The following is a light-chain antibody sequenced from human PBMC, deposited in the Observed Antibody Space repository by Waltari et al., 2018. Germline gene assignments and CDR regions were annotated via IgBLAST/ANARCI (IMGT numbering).Light chain of an antibody. CDR2: YDS. Sequence: SMSVAPGKTARITCGGSNIGSKNVHWYQHKPGQAPVMVIYYDSDRPSGIPERFSGSNSGNTATLTISRVEAGDEADYYCQVWDSVSDHPWIFGGGTRLTVL. V-gene: IGLV3-21*04. J-gene: IGLJ2*01. CDR1: NIGSKN. CDR3: QVWDSVSDHPWI.